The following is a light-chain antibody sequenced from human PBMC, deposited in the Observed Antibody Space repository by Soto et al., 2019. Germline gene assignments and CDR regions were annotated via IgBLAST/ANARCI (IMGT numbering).Light chain of an antibody. CDR2: DAC. CDR1: HDITSY. CDR3: QHCDYLPI. J-gene: IGKJ3*01. V-gene: IGKV1-33*01. Sequence: DIQMTQSPSSLSASVGDRLTITCQASHDITSYLNWYQHKPGKAPKLLIYDACILEAGVPPRFSGCGSGTDFTLTISGLQPEDVAPYYCQHCDYLPIFGPGTTVDFK.